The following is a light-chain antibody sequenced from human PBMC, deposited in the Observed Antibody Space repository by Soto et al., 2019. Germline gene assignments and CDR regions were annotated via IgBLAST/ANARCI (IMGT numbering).Light chain of an antibody. Sequence: QSALTQPPSASGSPGQSVTISCTGTSSDVGGYNFVSWYQQHPGKAPKLMIYEVSERPSGVPDRFSGSKSGNTASLTVSGLQAADEADYYCTTYAGSNNVLFGGGTKLTVL. CDR3: TTYAGSNNVL. CDR1: SSDVGGYNF. J-gene: IGLJ2*01. V-gene: IGLV2-8*01. CDR2: EVS.